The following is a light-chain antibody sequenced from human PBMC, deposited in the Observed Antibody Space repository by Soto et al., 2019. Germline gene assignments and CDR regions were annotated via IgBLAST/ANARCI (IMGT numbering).Light chain of an antibody. V-gene: IGLV2-14*01. Sequence: QSALTQPASVSGSPGQSIAISCTGSSSDVGFYNYISWYQQHPGKVPKLIIYEVTNRPSGVSNRFSGSKSGNTASLTISGLQAEDEADYYCCSYTTSSTRVFGTGTKVNVL. CDR1: SSDVGFYNY. CDR3: CSYTTSSTRV. J-gene: IGLJ1*01. CDR2: EVT.